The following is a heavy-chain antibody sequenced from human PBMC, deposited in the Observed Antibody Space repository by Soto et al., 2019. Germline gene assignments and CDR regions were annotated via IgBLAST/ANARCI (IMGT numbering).Heavy chain of an antibody. CDR2: IYHSGST. V-gene: IGHV4-30-2*01. Sequence: SQKWCHTNTVSAGSMSRGRYPVCCIRLQQGKGLEWIGYIYHSGSTYYNPSLKSRVTISVDRSKNQFSLKLSSVTAADTAVYYCASSYYYDSSGYATQAPFQHGGQGTLVTVSS. J-gene: IGHJ1*01. D-gene: IGHD3-22*01. CDR3: ASSYYYDSSGYATQAPFQH. CDR1: AGSMSRGRYP.